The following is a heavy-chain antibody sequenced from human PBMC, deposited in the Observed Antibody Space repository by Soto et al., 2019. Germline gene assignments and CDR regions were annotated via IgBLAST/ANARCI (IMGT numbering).Heavy chain of an antibody. D-gene: IGHD2-15*01. Sequence: PGGSLRLSCATSGFTFHDYAMSWVRQAPGKGLEWVPAIAFTGSATYYADSVRGRFTISRDNAKNSLYLQMNSLRDEDTAVYYCARGYCSGSSCYSASDYWGQGTQVTVSS. CDR2: IAFTGSAT. J-gene: IGHJ4*02. V-gene: IGHV3-23*05. CDR3: ARGYCSGSSCYSASDY. CDR1: GFTFHDYA.